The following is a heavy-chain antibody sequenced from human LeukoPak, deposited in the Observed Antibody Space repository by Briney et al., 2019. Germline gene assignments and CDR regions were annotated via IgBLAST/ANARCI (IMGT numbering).Heavy chain of an antibody. D-gene: IGHD3-16*01. Sequence: GGSLRLSCTASGFTFSNFGMQWVRQAPGKGLEWVAVIWYDGSNKYYADSVKGRFTISRDNSKNTLYLQMNSLRAEDTAVYYCAREGAPKVAFDIWGQGTMVTVSS. J-gene: IGHJ3*02. CDR1: GFTFSNFG. CDR2: IWYDGSNK. V-gene: IGHV3-33*01. CDR3: AREGAPKVAFDI.